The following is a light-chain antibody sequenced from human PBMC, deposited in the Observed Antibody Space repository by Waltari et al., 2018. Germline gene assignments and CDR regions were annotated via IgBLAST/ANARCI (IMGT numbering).Light chain of an antibody. CDR2: LNSDGSH. CDR3: QTWDPYIVV. CDR1: SEHSLYD. Sequence: QLVLTQSPSASASLGASVKIPCTLSSEHSLYDIAWHQQYRERGPRFLMRLNSDGSHTKGDGIPDRFPGSSSGADRYLIISSLQYEDESDYYCQTWDPYIVVFGGGTKLTVL. J-gene: IGLJ2*01. V-gene: IGLV4-69*01.